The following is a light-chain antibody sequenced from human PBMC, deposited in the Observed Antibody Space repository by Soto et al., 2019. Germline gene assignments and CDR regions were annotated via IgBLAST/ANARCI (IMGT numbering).Light chain of an antibody. V-gene: IGKV3-20*01. CDR3: QQYGTSPQT. Sequence: EIVLTQSPRTMSLSPGQRATFYCRASQSVSSNYLAWYQQKPGQAPRLLIHGASSRATAIPDRFSGSGSGTDFTLTISRLEPEDFAMYYCQQYGTSPQTFGQGTKVDIK. J-gene: IGKJ2*01. CDR2: GAS. CDR1: QSVSSNY.